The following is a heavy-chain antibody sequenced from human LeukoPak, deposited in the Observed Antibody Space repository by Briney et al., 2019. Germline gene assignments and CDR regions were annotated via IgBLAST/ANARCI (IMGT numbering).Heavy chain of an antibody. Sequence: GGSLRLSCAASGFTVSNHYVTWVRQPPGKGLEWASVIYTGFSADYADSVKGRFTISRDNAKNSLYLQMNSLRAEDTAVYYCASQDWGFWGQGTLVTVSS. V-gene: IGHV3-53*01. J-gene: IGHJ4*02. CDR2: IYTGFSA. CDR1: GFTVSNHY. D-gene: IGHD7-27*01. CDR3: ASQDWGF.